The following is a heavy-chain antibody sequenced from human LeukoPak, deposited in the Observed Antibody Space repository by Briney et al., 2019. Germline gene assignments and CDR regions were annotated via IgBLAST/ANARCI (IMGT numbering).Heavy chain of an antibody. CDR2: IYSGGST. D-gene: IGHD3-9*01. CDR1: GFTVSSNY. CDR3: ARHDILTGYSHNRQPYFYGMDV. Sequence: PGGSLRLSCAASGFTVSSNYMSWVRQAPGKGLEWVSVIYSGGSTYYADSVKGRFTISRDNSKNTLYLQMNSLRAEDTAVYYCARHDILTGYSHNRQPYFYGMDVWGQGTTVTVSS. V-gene: IGHV3-53*01. J-gene: IGHJ6*02.